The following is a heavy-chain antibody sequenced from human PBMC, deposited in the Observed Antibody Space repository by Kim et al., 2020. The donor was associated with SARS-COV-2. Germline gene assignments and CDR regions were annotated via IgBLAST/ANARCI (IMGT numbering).Heavy chain of an antibody. CDR3: ARGPYSDYFDS. V-gene: IGHV4-30-2*01. D-gene: IGHD4-4*01. Sequence: TYYNPSLKSRVTIAVDRYKNQCSLKRTSVTAADTAVYYCARGPYSDYFDSWGQGTLVTVSS. J-gene: IGHJ4*02. CDR2: T.